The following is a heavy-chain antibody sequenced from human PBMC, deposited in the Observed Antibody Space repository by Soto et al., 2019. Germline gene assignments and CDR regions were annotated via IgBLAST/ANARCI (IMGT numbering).Heavy chain of an antibody. V-gene: IGHV3-23*01. J-gene: IGHJ1*01. CDR2: ISGSGGST. D-gene: IGHD6-13*01. CDR3: AKDYSSSWYFEYFQH. Sequence: GGSLRLSCAASGFTFSSYAMSWVRQAPGKGLEWVSAISGSGGSTYYADSVKGRFTISKDNSKNTLYLQMNSLRAEDTAVYYCAKDYSSSWYFEYFQHWGQGTLVTVSS. CDR1: GFTFSSYA.